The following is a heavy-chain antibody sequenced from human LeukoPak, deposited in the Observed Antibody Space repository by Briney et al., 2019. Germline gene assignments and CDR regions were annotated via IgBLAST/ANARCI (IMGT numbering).Heavy chain of an antibody. J-gene: IGHJ6*02. V-gene: IGHV3-30*18. Sequence: PGGSLRLSCAASGFTFSSYGMHWVRQAPGKGLEWVAVISYDGSNKYYADSVKGRFTISRDNSKNTPYLQMNSLRAEDTAVYYCAKAYYGSGSYWRPYYYYGMDVWGQGTTVTVSS. CDR3: AKAYYGSGSYWRPYYYYGMDV. D-gene: IGHD3-10*01. CDR2: ISYDGSNK. CDR1: GFTFSSYG.